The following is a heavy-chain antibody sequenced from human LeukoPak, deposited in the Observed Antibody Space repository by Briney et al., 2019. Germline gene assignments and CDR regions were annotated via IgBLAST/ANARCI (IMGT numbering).Heavy chain of an antibody. CDR2: IHTSGST. V-gene: IGHV4-4*07. J-gene: IGHJ5*02. CDR3: ARDGRGYCSGGPCLSWFDP. D-gene: IGHD2-15*01. CDR1: GGSISSNF. Sequence: PSETLSLTCTVSGGSISSNFWSWIRQPAGKGLEWIGRIHTSGSTNYNPSLKSRVTMSVDTSKNQFSLKLSSVTAADTALYYCARDGRGYCSGGPCLSWFDPWGQGTLVTVSS.